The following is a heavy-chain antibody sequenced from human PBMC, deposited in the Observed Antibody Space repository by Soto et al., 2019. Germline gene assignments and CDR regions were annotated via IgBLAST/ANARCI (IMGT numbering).Heavy chain of an antibody. CDR3: ARLYTFGSLDFDF. CDR2: IDPTDSYT. Sequence: GESLKISCKGSGYIFTNYWITWVRQMPGKGLEWMGKIDPTDSYTNYSPSFQGHVTISADKSISTAYLQWSSLKASDTAMYYFARLYTFGSLDFDFWGQGTLVTVSS. D-gene: IGHD3-16*01. J-gene: IGHJ4*02. V-gene: IGHV5-10-1*01. CDR1: GYIFTNYW.